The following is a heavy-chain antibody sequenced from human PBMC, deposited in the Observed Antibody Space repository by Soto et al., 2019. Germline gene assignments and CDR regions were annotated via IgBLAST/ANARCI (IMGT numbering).Heavy chain of an antibody. CDR1: GFTFSSYA. J-gene: IGHJ4*02. V-gene: IGHV3-23*01. CDR2: ISGSGGST. Sequence: GGSLRLSCAASGFTFSSYAMSWVRQAPGKGLEWVSAISGSGGSTYYADSVKGRFTISRDNSKSTLYLQMSSLRSEDTAVYYCARVDCSGGSCDEYWGQGTRVTVSS. D-gene: IGHD2-15*01. CDR3: ARVDCSGGSCDEY.